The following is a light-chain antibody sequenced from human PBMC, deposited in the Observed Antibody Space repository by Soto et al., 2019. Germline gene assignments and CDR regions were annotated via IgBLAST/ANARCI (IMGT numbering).Light chain of an antibody. J-gene: IGLJ3*02. CDR2: TNS. CDR1: SSNIGAGYD. Sequence: QSALTQPPSVSGAPGQRVTISCTGTSSNIGAGYDVHWYQQLPGTVPKLLIYTNSNRPSGVPDRFSGSKSGTSASLAITDLQAEDEADYYCQSYDSSLSGSNWVFGGGTKLTVL. V-gene: IGLV1-40*01. CDR3: QSYDSSLSGSNWV.